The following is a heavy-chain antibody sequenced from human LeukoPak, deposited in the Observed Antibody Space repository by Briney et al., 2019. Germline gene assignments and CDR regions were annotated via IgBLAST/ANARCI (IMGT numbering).Heavy chain of an antibody. CDR3: ARGFGSTPFDY. Sequence: PGGSLGLSCAASGFTFSSYGMHWIRQAPGKGLEWVSYISSSSSYTNYADSVKGRFTISRDNAKNSLYLQMNSLRAEDTAVYYCARGFGSTPFDYWGQGTLVTVSS. J-gene: IGHJ4*02. CDR2: ISSSSSYT. D-gene: IGHD3-10*01. V-gene: IGHV3-21*05. CDR1: GFTFSSYG.